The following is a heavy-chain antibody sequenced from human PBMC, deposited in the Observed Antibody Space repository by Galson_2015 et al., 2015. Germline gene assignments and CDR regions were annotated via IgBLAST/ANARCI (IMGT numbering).Heavy chain of an antibody. V-gene: IGHV3-48*02. Sequence: SLRLSCAASGFTFSKYSMNWVRQAPGKGLECISYISSSSNSIYYADSVKGRFTISRDNDKNLLYLQMNSLRDEDTAVYYCASDRSYYYFAMDPWGQGILVSVSS. CDR3: ASDRSYYYFAMDP. CDR2: ISSSSNSI. CDR1: GFTFSKYS. D-gene: IGHD1-26*01. J-gene: IGHJ5*02.